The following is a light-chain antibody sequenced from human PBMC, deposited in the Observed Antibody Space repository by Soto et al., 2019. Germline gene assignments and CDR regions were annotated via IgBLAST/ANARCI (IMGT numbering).Light chain of an antibody. CDR1: QRSGSNF. CDR2: ASV. CDR3: QLYRISPP. V-gene: IGKV3-20*01. J-gene: IGKJ5*01. Sequence: ILLTQSPGSLSLSPGEIATLSCKTSQRSGSNFVVWYQQKPGPAPSLLNYASVNRATGIQDRFSGSAYGTDFTLTINRLEPEDFTVYYCQLYRISPPFGQGTRLEIK.